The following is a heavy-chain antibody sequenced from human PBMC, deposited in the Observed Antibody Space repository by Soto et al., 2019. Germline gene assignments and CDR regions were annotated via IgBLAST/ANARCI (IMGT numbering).Heavy chain of an antibody. CDR1: GGSVSSGSYY. V-gene: IGHV4-61*01. CDR3: ARVCTIFGVVGWFDP. D-gene: IGHD3-3*01. J-gene: IGHJ5*02. Sequence: KASETLSLTCTVSGGSVSSGSYYWSWIRQPPGKGLEWIGYIYYSGSTNYNPSLKSRVTISVDTSKNQFSLKLSSVTAADTAVYYCARVCTIFGVVGWFDPWGQGTLVTVSS. CDR2: IYYSGST.